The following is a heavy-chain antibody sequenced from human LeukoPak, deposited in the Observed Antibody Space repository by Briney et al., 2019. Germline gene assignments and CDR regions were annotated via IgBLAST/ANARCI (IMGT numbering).Heavy chain of an antibody. Sequence: PETLSLTCSVSGGSINSYYWSWIRQPPGKGLEWIGYIYYSGSTNYNPSLKSRVTISLGTSKNQFSLKLSSVTAADTAVYYCARLLWFGDFYMDVWGTGTTVTVSS. V-gene: IGHV4-59*01. J-gene: IGHJ6*03. D-gene: IGHD3-10*01. CDR3: ARLLWFGDFYMDV. CDR2: IYYSGST. CDR1: GGSINSYY.